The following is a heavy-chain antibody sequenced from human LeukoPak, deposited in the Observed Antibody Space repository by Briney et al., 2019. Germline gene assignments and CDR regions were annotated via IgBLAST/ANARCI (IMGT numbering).Heavy chain of an antibody. J-gene: IGHJ4*02. CDR3: AKGRRLGGHSSSWYSWDPFDY. Sequence: GGSLRLSCAASGFTFSSYAMSWVRQAPGKGLEWVSAISGSGGSTYYADSVKGRFTISRDNSKNTLYLQMNSLRAEDTAVYYCAKGRRLGGHSSSWYSWDPFDYWGQGTLVNVSS. CDR2: ISGSGGST. D-gene: IGHD6-13*01. V-gene: IGHV3-23*01. CDR1: GFTFSSYA.